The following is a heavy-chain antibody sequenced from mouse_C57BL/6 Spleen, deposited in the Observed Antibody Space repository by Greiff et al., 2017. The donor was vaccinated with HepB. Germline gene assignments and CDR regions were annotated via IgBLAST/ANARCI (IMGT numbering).Heavy chain of an antibody. CDR3: GLYDGYLVLYYFDY. J-gene: IGHJ2*01. D-gene: IGHD2-3*01. Sequence: VHVKQSGPELVKPGASVKMSCKASGYTFTDYNMHWVKQSHGKSLEWIGYINPNNGGTSYNQKFKGKATLTVNKSSSTAYMELRSLTSEDSAVYYCGLYDGYLVLYYFDYWGQGTTLTVSS. CDR1: GYTFTDYN. V-gene: IGHV1-22*01. CDR2: INPNNGGT.